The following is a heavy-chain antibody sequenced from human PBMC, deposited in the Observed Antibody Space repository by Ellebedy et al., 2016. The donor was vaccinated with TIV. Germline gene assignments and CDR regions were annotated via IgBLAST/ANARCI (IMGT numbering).Heavy chain of an antibody. V-gene: IGHV3-21*05. CDR1: GFTFSSYS. J-gene: IGHJ3*02. Sequence: GESLKISXAASGFTFSSYSMSWIRQAPGKGLEWVSYISSSSSYTNYADSVKGRFTISRDNSKNTLYLQMNSLRAEDTAVYYCAREDSSEGAFDIWGQGTMVTVSS. CDR3: AREDSSEGAFDI. D-gene: IGHD6-19*01. CDR2: ISSSSSYT.